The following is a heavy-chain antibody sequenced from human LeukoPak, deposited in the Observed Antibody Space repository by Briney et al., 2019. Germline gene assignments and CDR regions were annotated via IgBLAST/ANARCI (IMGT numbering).Heavy chain of an antibody. CDR3: AKDRAGAN. Sequence: GGSLRPSCVGSGFTFAKYAMTWVREAPGKGLEWVSVISGSGNVTYYAESVKGRFTISRDNSKRTLYLQMDSLRADDTAIYYCAKDRAGANWGQGTLVLVSS. V-gene: IGHV3-23*01. CDR2: ISGSGNVT. J-gene: IGHJ4*02. CDR1: GFTFAKYA.